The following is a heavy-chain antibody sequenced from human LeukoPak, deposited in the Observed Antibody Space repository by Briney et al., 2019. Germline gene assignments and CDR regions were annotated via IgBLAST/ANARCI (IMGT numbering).Heavy chain of an antibody. CDR2: ITPNSGGT. CDR1: GHSFNAYY. D-gene: IGHD2-15*01. Sequence: ASVKVSCKASGHSFNAYYIHWVRQAPGQGLEWMGWITPNSGGTKYAQRFQGRVTMTRDTSISTAYMDLSSLGSDDTAVFYCVRKSATRRTSEFDYWGQGTPVTVSS. CDR3: VRKSATRRTSEFDY. J-gene: IGHJ4*02. V-gene: IGHV1-2*02.